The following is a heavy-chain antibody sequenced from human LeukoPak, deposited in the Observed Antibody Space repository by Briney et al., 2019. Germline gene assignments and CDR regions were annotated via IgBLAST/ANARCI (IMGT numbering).Heavy chain of an antibody. J-gene: IGHJ4*02. D-gene: IGHD2-8*02. CDR3: ARLFGGVTTFDY. Sequence: GGSLRLSCAASGFTFDDYGMSWVRQAPGKGLEWVSSISTSSIYIYYADSVKGRFTISRDNAKNSLYLQMNSLRAEDTAVYYCARLFGGVTTFDYWGQGALVTVSS. V-gene: IGHV3-21*01. CDR1: GFTFDDYG. CDR2: ISTSSIYI.